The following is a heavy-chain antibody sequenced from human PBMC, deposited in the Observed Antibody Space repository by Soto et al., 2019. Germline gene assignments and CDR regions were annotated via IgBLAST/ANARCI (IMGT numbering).Heavy chain of an antibody. CDR1: GGSISSYY. V-gene: IGHV4-59*01. J-gene: IGHJ4*02. CDR2: IYYSGIT. CDR3: ARGGGVYYFDY. D-gene: IGHD2-8*02. Sequence: QVQLQESGPGLVKPSETLSLTCTVSGGSISSYYWSWIRQPPGKGLEWIGYIYYSGITDYNPSLKSRVTISVDTSKSQFSLKLSSVNAADTAVYYCARGGGVYYFDYWGQGTLVTVSS.